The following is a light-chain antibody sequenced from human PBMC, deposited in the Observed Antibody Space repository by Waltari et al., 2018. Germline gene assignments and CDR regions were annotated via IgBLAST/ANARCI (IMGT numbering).Light chain of an antibody. Sequence: EIVMTQSPATLSVSPGERATLSCRASETVYSNLAWYQQKPGQAPRLLIYGASPRATGVPARFSGSGSGTVFTLTINSLQSEDFAVYYCQQYNKWPPLTFGQGTKVEIK. CDR3: QQYNKWPPLT. V-gene: IGKV3-15*01. CDR2: GAS. J-gene: IGKJ1*01. CDR1: ETVYSN.